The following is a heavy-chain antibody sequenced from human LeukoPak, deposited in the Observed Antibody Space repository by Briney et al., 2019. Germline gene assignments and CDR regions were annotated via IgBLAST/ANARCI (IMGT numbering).Heavy chain of an antibody. J-gene: IGHJ4*02. D-gene: IGHD6-13*01. CDR2: IIPIFGTA. CDR3: ASNSYSSSDSYYFDY. V-gene: IGHV1-69*06. CDR1: GGTFSSYA. Sequence: SVKVSCKASGGTFSSYAISWVRQAPGQGLEWMGGIIPIFGTANYAQKFQGRVTITADKSTSTAYMELSSLRSEDTAVYYCASNSYSSSDSYYFDYWGKGTLVTVSS.